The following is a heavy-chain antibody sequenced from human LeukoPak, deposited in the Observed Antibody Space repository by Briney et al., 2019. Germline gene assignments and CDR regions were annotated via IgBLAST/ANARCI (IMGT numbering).Heavy chain of an antibody. CDR3: ARVYSYYDSSGYSDY. Sequence: GGSLRLSCAASGFSFSSYWMSWVRQAPGKGLEWVANIKQDGSDKKYVDSVKGRFTISRDNAKNTLYLQMNSLRAEDTAVYYCARVYSYYDSSGYSDYWGQGTLVTVSS. D-gene: IGHD3-22*01. CDR2: IKQDGSDK. CDR1: GFSFSSYW. J-gene: IGHJ4*02. V-gene: IGHV3-7*01.